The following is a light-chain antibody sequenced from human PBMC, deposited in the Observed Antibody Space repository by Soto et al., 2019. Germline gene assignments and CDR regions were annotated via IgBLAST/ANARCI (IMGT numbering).Light chain of an antibody. CDR2: DVS. V-gene: IGLV2-11*01. CDR1: SSDVGGYNY. CDR3: CSYAGRYTWV. J-gene: IGLJ3*02. Sequence: QSALTQPRSVSGSPGQSVTISCTGTSSDVGGYNYVSWYQQHPGKAPKLMIYDVSKRPSGVPDRFSGSKSGNTASLTISGLQAEDEADYYCCSYAGRYTWVFGGGTKLPAL.